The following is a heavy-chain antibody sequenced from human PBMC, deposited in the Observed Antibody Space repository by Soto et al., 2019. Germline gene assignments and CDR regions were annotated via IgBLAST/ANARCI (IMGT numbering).Heavy chain of an antibody. CDR2: IRSKANSYAT. CDR3: IRHVNGDYGGPPYFDY. D-gene: IGHD4-17*01. Sequence: PGGSLRLSCAASGFTFSGSAMHWVRQASGKGLEWVGRIRSKANSYATAYAASVKGRFTISRDDSKNTAYLQMNSLKTEDTAVYFCIRHVNGDYGGPPYFDYWGQGTLVTVSS. V-gene: IGHV3-73*01. J-gene: IGHJ4*02. CDR1: GFTFSGSA.